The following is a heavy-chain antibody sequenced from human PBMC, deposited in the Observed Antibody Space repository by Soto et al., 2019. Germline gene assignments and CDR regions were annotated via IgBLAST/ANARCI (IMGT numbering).Heavy chain of an antibody. D-gene: IGHD6-13*01. CDR3: ASSSSWYNYYGMDV. J-gene: IGHJ6*02. CDR1: GGSMSSYY. CDR2: IYHSGST. Sequence: SETLSLTCTVSGGSMSSYYWGWIRQPPGKGLEWIGEIYHSGSTNYNPSLKSRVTISVDKSKNQFSLKLSSVTAADTAVYYCASSSSWYNYYGMDVWGQGTTVTVSS. V-gene: IGHV4-59*12.